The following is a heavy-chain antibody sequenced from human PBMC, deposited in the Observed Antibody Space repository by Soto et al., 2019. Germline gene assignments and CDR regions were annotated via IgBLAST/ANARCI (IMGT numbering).Heavy chain of an antibody. CDR2: INHSGST. J-gene: IGHJ4*02. D-gene: IGHD6-19*01. CDR3: ARVWSSGWYEDY. Sequence: SETLSLTCAVYGGSFSGYYWSWIRQPPGKGLEWIGEINHSGSTNYNPSLKSRVTISVDTSKNQFSLKLSSVTAADTAVYYCARVWSSGWYEDYWGQGTLVTVSS. CDR1: GGSFSGYY. V-gene: IGHV4-34*01.